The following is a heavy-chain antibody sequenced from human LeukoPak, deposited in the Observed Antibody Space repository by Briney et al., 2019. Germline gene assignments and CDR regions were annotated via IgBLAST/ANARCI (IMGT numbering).Heavy chain of an antibody. J-gene: IGHJ4*02. Sequence: GGSLRLSCAASGFSFSSNWMSWVRQAPGKGLEWVANIKPDGSEEYYVDSVKGRFTISRDNAKSSLSLQMTSLRVDDTAVYYCAREGYWGQGTLVSVSS. CDR3: AREGY. V-gene: IGHV3-7*01. CDR1: GFSFSSNW. CDR2: IKPDGSEE.